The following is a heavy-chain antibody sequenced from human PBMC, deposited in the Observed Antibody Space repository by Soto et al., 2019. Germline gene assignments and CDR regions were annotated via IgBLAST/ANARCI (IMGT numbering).Heavy chain of an antibody. CDR3: AAGRGDYSSGYYYGPY. CDR2: IVVGSGNT. CDR1: GFTFTSSA. D-gene: IGHD3-22*01. Sequence: ASVKVSCKASGFTFTSSAVQWLRQARGQRLEWIGWIVVGSGNTNYAQKFQERVTITRDMSTSTAYMELSSLRSEDTAVYYCAAGRGDYSSGYYYGPYWGQGTLVTVSS. J-gene: IGHJ4*02. V-gene: IGHV1-58*01.